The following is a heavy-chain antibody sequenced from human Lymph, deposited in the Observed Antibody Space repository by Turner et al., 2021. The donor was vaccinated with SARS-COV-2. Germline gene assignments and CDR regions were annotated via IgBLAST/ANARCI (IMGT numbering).Heavy chain of an antibody. Sequence: EVQLVESGGGLLQPGGSLRLSCAASGFTVSSNYMTWVRQAPGKGLEWGSLIYSGGSTYYADSVKGRFTISRDNSKNTLYLQMNSLRADDTAVYYCARVLPYGDYFDYWGQGTLVTVSS. D-gene: IGHD4-17*01. CDR3: ARVLPYGDYFDY. CDR1: GFTVSSNY. V-gene: IGHV3-53*01. J-gene: IGHJ4*02. CDR2: IYSGGST.